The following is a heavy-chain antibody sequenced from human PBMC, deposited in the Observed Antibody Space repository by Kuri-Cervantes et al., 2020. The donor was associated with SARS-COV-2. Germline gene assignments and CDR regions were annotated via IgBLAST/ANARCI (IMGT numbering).Heavy chain of an antibody. CDR3: ARGGYYYDSSGYYMPGGEGYFDL. CDR1: GYSISSGYY. D-gene: IGHD3-22*01. CDR2: IYYSGST. J-gene: IGHJ2*01. Sequence: GSLRLSCAVSGYSISSGYYWGWIRQPPGKGLEWIGYIYYSGSTNYNPSLKSRVTISVDMSKNQFSLKLSSVTAADTAVYYCARGGYYYDSSGYYMPGGEGYFDLWGRGTLVTVSS. V-gene: IGHV4-61*01.